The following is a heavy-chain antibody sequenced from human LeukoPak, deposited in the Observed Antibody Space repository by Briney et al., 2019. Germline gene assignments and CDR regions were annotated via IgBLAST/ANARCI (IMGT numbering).Heavy chain of an antibody. CDR2: INPNSGGT. V-gene: IGHV1-2*02. J-gene: IGHJ4*02. D-gene: IGHD3-22*01. CDR3: ARAYYYDSSGYFDY. Sequence: ASVKVSCKASGYTFTRYYMHWVRQAPGQGLEWMGWINPNSGGTDYAQKFQGRVTMTRDTSISTAYMELSRLRSDDTAVYYCARAYYYDSSGYFDYWGQGTLVTVSS. CDR1: GYTFTRYY.